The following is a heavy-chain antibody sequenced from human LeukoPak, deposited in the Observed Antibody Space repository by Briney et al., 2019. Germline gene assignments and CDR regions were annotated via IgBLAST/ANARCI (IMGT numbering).Heavy chain of an antibody. CDR3: ATHLNYDILTGRPPGAFDI. D-gene: IGHD3-9*01. J-gene: IGHJ3*02. Sequence: ASVKVSCKASGYTFTSYYMHWVRQAPGQGLEWMGIINPSGGSTSYAQKFQGRVTMTRDMSTSTVYMELSSLRSEDTAMYYCATHLNYDILTGRPPGAFDIWGQGTMVTVSS. CDR2: INPSGGST. V-gene: IGHV1-46*03. CDR1: GYTFTSYY.